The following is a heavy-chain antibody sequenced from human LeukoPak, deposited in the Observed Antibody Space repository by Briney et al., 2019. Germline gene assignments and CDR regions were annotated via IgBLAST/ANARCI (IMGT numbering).Heavy chain of an antibody. Sequence: GGSLRLSCVVSGFTFTDYYMSWIRQAPGKGLEWVSYISGSGGDEQYADSVRGRFIISRDNAKDSLYLQMNSLRAEDTAAYYCAFPVRFPGHWGQGTLVTVSS. V-gene: IGHV3-11*01. CDR1: GFTFTDYY. D-gene: IGHD3-10*01. J-gene: IGHJ1*01. CDR2: ISGSGGDE. CDR3: AFPVRFPGH.